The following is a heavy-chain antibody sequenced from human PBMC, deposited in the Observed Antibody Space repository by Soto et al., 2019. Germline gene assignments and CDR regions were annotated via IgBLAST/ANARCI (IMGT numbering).Heavy chain of an antibody. CDR2: IYYSGST. D-gene: IGHD5-12*01. Sequence: QLQLQESGPGLVKPSETLSLTCTVSGGSISSSSYYWGWIRQPPGKGLEWIGSIYYSGSTYYNPSLKSRVTISVDTSKNQFSLXLXSVTAADTAVYYCARHLGERWLQLGWFDPWGQGTLVTVSS. CDR3: ARHLGERWLQLGWFDP. CDR1: GGSISSSSYY. V-gene: IGHV4-39*01. J-gene: IGHJ5*02.